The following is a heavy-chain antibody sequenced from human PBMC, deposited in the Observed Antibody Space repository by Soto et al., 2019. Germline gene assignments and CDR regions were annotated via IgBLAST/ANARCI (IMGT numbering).Heavy chain of an antibody. V-gene: IGHV3-9*01. CDR3: AQSLTVNTACNYYYGMDV. CDR2: ISWNSGSI. Sequence: GGSLRLSCAASGFTFDDYAMHWVRQAPGKGLEWVSGISWNSGSIGYADSVKGRFTISRDNAKNSLYLQMNSLRAEDTALYYCAQSLTVNTACNYYYGMDVWGQGTTFTVSS. D-gene: IGHD4-4*01. CDR1: GFTFDDYA. J-gene: IGHJ6*02.